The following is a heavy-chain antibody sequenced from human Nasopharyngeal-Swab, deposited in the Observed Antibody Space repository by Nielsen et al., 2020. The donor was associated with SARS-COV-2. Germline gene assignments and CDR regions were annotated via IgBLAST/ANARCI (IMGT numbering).Heavy chain of an antibody. Sequence: GESLKISCAASGFTFSSYSMNWVRQAPGKGLEWVSYISSSSSTIYYADSVKGRFTISRDNAKNSLYLQMNSLRAEDTAVYYCARGGYASWFDPWGQGTLVTVSS. J-gene: IGHJ5*02. D-gene: IGHD5-18*01. CDR3: ARGGYASWFDP. CDR1: GFTFSSYS. V-gene: IGHV3-48*01. CDR2: ISSSSSTI.